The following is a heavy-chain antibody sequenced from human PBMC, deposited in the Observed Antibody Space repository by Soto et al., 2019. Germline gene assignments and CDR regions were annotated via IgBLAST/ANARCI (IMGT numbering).Heavy chain of an antibody. CDR1: GVSVSDYH. Sequence: SETLSLTCSVSGVSVSDYHWTWIRLTPKKELQWIGFIHYNGRTDSSPSLKSRVTISLDMSKNQFSLKLSSVTAADTAVYYCAREGNSGPYYYYGMDVWGQGTTVTVSS. D-gene: IGHD4-4*01. CDR2: IHYNGRT. J-gene: IGHJ6*02. V-gene: IGHV4-59*02. CDR3: AREGNSGPYYYYGMDV.